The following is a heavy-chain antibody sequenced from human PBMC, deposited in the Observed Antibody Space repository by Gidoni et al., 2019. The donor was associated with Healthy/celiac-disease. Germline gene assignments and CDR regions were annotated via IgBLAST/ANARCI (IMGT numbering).Heavy chain of an antibody. CDR3: ARARNYYDSSGYNFDY. CDR1: GYTFTGYY. D-gene: IGHD3-22*01. Sequence: QVQLVQSGAEVKKPGASVKVSCKASGYTFTGYYMPWVRQAPGQGLEWMGRINPNSGGTNYAQKFQGRVNMTRDTSISTAYMELSRLRSDDTAVYYCARARNYYDSSGYNFDYWGQGTLVTVSS. V-gene: IGHV1-2*06. CDR2: INPNSGGT. J-gene: IGHJ4*02.